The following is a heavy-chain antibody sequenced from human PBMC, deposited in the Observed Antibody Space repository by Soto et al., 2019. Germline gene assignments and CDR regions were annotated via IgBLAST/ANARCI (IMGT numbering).Heavy chain of an antibody. D-gene: IGHD3-10*01. Sequence: GGSLRLSCAASGFTFSSYGMHWVRQAPGKGPEWVAVISYDGSNKYYADSVKGRFTISRDNSKNTLYLQMNSLRAEDTAVYYCAKRGLVDYWGQGTLVTVSS. V-gene: IGHV3-30*18. CDR1: GFTFSSYG. J-gene: IGHJ4*02. CDR2: ISYDGSNK. CDR3: AKRGLVDY.